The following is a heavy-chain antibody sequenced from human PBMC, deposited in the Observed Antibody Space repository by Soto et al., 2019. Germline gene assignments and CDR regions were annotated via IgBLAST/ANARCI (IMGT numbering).Heavy chain of an antibody. V-gene: IGHV3-23*01. CDR2: ISGSGGST. CDR3: AKDGNPIPYLTGYYRLGWFDP. CDR1: GFTFSSYA. D-gene: IGHD3-9*01. Sequence: EVQLLESGGGLVQPGGSLRLSCAASGFTFSSYAMSWVRQAPGKGLEWVSAISGSGGSTYYADSVKGRFTISRDNSKNTLYLQKNSLRADDTAVYYCAKDGNPIPYLTGYYRLGWFDPWGQGTLVTVSS. J-gene: IGHJ5*02.